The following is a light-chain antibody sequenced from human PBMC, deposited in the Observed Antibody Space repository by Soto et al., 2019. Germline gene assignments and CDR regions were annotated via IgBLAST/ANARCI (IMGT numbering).Light chain of an antibody. Sequence: QSVLTQPPSASGSPGQSVTISCSGTSSDVGGYNFVSWYQQHPGKAPKLMIYEVSKRPSGVPDRFSGSKSGNTASLTVSGLQDEDEADYYCSSYGGISNYVVFGGGTKLTVL. CDR1: SSDVGGYNF. CDR3: SSYGGISNYVV. CDR2: EVS. V-gene: IGLV2-8*01. J-gene: IGLJ2*01.